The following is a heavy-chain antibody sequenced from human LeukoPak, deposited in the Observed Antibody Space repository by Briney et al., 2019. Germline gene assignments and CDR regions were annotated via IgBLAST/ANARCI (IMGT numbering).Heavy chain of an antibody. V-gene: IGHV3-30*02. CDR3: AKDLPAAYFDY. CDR2: IRSDGSKK. D-gene: IGHD2-2*01. CDR1: GFIFSSYG. J-gene: IGHJ4*02. Sequence: GGSLRLSCAASGFIFSSYGMDWVRQAPGKGLEWVAFIRSDGSKKYYADSVKGRFTISRDNSKNTLYLQMNSLRAEDTAVYYCAKDLPAAYFDYWGQGTLVTVSS.